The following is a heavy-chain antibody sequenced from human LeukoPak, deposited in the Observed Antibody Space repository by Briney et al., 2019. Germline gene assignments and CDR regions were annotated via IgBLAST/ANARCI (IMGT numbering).Heavy chain of an antibody. CDR2: IYHSGST. Sequence: PSETLSLTCAVSGGSISSSNWWSWVRQPPGKGLEWIGEIYHSGSTNYNPSLKSRVTISVDKSKNQFSLKLSSVTAADTAVYYCARGEWELPTPFDYWGQGTLVTVSS. D-gene: IGHD1-26*01. CDR1: GGSISSSNW. V-gene: IGHV4-4*02. CDR3: ARGEWELPTPFDY. J-gene: IGHJ4*02.